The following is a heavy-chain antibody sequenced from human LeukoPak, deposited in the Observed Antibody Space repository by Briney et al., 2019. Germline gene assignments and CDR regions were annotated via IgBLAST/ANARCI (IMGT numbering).Heavy chain of an antibody. V-gene: IGHV3-23*01. D-gene: IGHD3-10*01. Sequence: GGSLRLSCAASGLTFNTYAMTWVRQAPGKGLEWVSTISGGGDGTHYADSVKGRFSISRDNSKNTLYLQMNSLRVEDTAVYYCAKDLYGPGTYFDYWGQGTLVTVSS. CDR1: GLTFNTYA. CDR3: AKDLYGPGTYFDY. J-gene: IGHJ4*02. CDR2: ISGGGDGT.